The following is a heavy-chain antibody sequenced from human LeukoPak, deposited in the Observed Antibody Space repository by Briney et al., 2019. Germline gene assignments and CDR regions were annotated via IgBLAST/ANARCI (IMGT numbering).Heavy chain of an antibody. CDR3: AKDEGGSRWYYLDY. Sequence: PGGSLRLSCAASGFTFDDYAMHWVRQAPGKGLEWVSGISWNSGSIGYADSVKGRFTISRDNAKNSLYLQMNSLRAEDTALYYCAKDEGGSRWYYLDYWGQGTLVTVSS. J-gene: IGHJ4*02. D-gene: IGHD1-26*01. V-gene: IGHV3-9*01. CDR2: ISWNSGSI. CDR1: GFTFDDYA.